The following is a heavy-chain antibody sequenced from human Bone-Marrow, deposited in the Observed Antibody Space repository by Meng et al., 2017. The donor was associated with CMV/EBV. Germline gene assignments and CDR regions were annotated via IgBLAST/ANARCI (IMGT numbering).Heavy chain of an antibody. CDR3: ARRNSWSGYLPFSDY. J-gene: IGHJ4*02. CDR1: GFTFDDYG. CDR2: IYSGGST. D-gene: IGHD3-3*01. V-gene: IGHV3-20*04. Sequence: GESLKISCAASGFTFDDYGMSWVRQAPGKGLEWVSVIYSGGSTYYADSVKGRFTISRDNAKGSLLLQMNSLRAEDTAVYYCARRNSWSGYLPFSDYWGQGTLVTVSS.